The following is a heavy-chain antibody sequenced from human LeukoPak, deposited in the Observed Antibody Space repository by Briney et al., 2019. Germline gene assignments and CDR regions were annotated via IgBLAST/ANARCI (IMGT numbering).Heavy chain of an antibody. D-gene: IGHD2-15*01. J-gene: IGHJ3*02. Sequence: GGSLRLSCAASGFIFSSYEMNWVRQAPGRGLEWVSYISDGSGTNTHYADSVKGRFTISRDNAKNSLYLHMTSLRAEDTGVYYCARDSGSGRDPASSAFDIWGQGTMVTVSS. V-gene: IGHV3-48*03. CDR1: GFIFSSYE. CDR3: ARDSGSGRDPASSAFDI. CDR2: ISDGSGTNT.